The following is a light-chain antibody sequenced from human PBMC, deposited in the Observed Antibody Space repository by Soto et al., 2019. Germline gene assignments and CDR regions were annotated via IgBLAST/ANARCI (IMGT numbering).Light chain of an antibody. J-gene: IGKJ5*01. CDR3: QQYNNWPPSIT. CDR2: GAS. V-gene: IGKV3-15*01. Sequence: EFMMTLSPSTLSESTWERATLSCMAIQSVSSNLAWYQQKPGQAPRLLIYGASTRATGIPARFSGSGSGTEFTLTISSLQSEDFAVYYCQQYNNWPPSITFGQGTRLAIK. CDR1: QSVSSN.